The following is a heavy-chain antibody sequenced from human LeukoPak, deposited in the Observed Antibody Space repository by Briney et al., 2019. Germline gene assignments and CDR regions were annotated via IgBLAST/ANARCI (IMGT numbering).Heavy chain of an antibody. CDR2: ISAYNGNT. V-gene: IGHV1-18*01. Sequence: ASVTVSCKASGYTFTSFGISWVREAPGQGLEWMGWISAYNGNTNYAQKLQGRVTMTTDTSTSTAYMELRSLRSDDTAVYYCARTPDFWSGYYTDYWGQGTLVAVSS. CDR3: ARTPDFWSGYYTDY. D-gene: IGHD3-3*01. J-gene: IGHJ4*02. CDR1: GYTFTSFG.